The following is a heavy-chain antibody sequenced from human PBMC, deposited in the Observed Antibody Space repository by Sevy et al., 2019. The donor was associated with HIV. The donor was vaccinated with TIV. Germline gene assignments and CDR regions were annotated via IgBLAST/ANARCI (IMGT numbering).Heavy chain of an antibody. CDR2: IYYSGST. CDR3: ARHPIPRGGIEARPDDAFDI. J-gene: IGHJ3*02. Sequence: SETLSLTCTVSGGSISSSSYYWGWIRQPPGKGLECIASIYYSGSTYYKSSLKSRVTICVDTSKNQFSLKVRSVSAADAAVYYCARHPIPRGGIEARPDDAFDIWGQGTMVTVSS. D-gene: IGHD6-6*01. V-gene: IGHV4-39*01. CDR1: GGSISSSSYY.